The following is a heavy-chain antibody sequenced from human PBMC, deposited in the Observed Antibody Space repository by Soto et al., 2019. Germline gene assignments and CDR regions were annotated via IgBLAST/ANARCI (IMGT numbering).Heavy chain of an antibody. CDR3: ARGRPGRYCTNGVCYHFDY. D-gene: IGHD2-8*01. V-gene: IGHV1-69*13. Sequence: GASVRVSCKASGGTFSSYAISWVRQAPGQGLEWMGGIIPIFGTANYAQKFQGRVTITADESTSTAYMELSSLRSEDTAVYYCARGRPGRYCTNGVCYHFDYWGQGTLVTVSS. CDR2: IIPIFGTA. J-gene: IGHJ4*02. CDR1: GGTFSSYA.